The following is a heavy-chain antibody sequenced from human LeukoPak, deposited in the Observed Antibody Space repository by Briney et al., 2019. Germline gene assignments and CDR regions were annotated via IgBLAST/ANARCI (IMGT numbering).Heavy chain of an antibody. CDR1: GGSISSYY. CDR3: SGPRIFFYS. Sequence: SETLSLTCTVSGGSISSYYWSWIRQPPGKGLEWIGYIYYSGSTNYNPSLKSRVTISVDTSKNQFSLKLSSVTAADTAVYYCSGPRIFFYSWGQGTLDTVSS. D-gene: IGHD3-3*01. CDR2: IYYSGST. J-gene: IGHJ4*02. V-gene: IGHV4-59*01.